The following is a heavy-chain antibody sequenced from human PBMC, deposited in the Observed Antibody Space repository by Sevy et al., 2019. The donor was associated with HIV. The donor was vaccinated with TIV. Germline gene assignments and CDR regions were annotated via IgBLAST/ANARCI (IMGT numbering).Heavy chain of an antibody. CDR2: ISGNSVKT. J-gene: IGHJ4*02. Sequence: GGYLRLSCAASGFTFSSYTMSCVRQAPGKGLEWVSDISGNSVKTQYADSVKGRFTISRDNSKNTMYLQMNSLRIEDTALYYCAKDKAGRSGWYGDYWGQGTVVFVSS. D-gene: IGHD6-19*01. V-gene: IGHV3-23*01. CDR1: GFTFSSYT. CDR3: AKDKAGRSGWYGDY.